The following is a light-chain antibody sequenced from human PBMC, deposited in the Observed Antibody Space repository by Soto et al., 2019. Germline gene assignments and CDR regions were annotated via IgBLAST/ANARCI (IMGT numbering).Light chain of an antibody. CDR1: SSNIGAGYD. CDR3: QSYASSLSGLV. CDR2: GNS. V-gene: IGLV1-40*01. Sequence: QSVLTQPPSVSGAPGQRVTISCTGSSSNIGAGYDVHWYQQLPGTAPKLLIYGNSNRPSGVPDRFSGSKSGTSASLAITGFQAEDEADYYCQSYASSLSGLVFGTGTKVTVL. J-gene: IGLJ1*01.